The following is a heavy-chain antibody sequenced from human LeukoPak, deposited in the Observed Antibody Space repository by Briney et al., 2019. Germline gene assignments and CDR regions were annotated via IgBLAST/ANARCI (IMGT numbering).Heavy chain of an antibody. D-gene: IGHD3-22*01. CDR2: INPSGGST. CDR3: ARGVPRWYYDSSGYYYVDY. CDR1: GYTFTSYY. Sequence: GASVKVSCKASGYTFTSYYMHWVRQAPGQGLEWMGIINPSGGSTSYAQKFQGRVTMTTDTSTSTAYMELRSLRSDDTAVYYCARGVPRWYYDSSGYYYVDYWGQGTLVTVSS. V-gene: IGHV1-46*01. J-gene: IGHJ4*02.